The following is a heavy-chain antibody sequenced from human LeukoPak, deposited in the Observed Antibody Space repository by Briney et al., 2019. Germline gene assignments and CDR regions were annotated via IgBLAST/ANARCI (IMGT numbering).Heavy chain of an antibody. V-gene: IGHV4-59*01. D-gene: IGHD2-2*01. CDR2: ISYSGST. Sequence: PSETLSLTFTVSGGSITSYYWSWIRQPPGKGLEWIGYISYSGSTNSNPSLKSRVTLSIDTSKNQFSLRLTSVTAADTAVYYCASGGYCGSTSCYPKWFDPWGQGTLVTVSS. CDR3: ASGGYCGSTSCYPKWFDP. J-gene: IGHJ5*02. CDR1: GGSITSYY.